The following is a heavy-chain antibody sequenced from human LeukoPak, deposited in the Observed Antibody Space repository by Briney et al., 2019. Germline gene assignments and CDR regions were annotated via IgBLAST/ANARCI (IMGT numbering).Heavy chain of an antibody. CDR3: ARDFGDSSEFFQH. Sequence: PGGSLRLSCTASGLTFSTYTMNWVRQSPGKGLEWVSSISGGSNYIYYGDSVKGRFTISRDNAKNSLYLQMNSLRAEDTAVYYCARDFGDSSEFFQHWGQGTLVTVSS. CDR2: ISGGSNYI. V-gene: IGHV3-21*01. J-gene: IGHJ1*01. D-gene: IGHD6-13*01. CDR1: GLTFSTYT.